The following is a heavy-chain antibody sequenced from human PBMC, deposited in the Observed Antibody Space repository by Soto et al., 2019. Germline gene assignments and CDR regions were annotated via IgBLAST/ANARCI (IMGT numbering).Heavy chain of an antibody. Sequence: GGSLRLSCAASGFTVSSNYMSWVRQAPGKGLEWVSVIYSGGSTYYADSVKGRFTISRDNSKNTLYLQMNSLRAEDTAVYYCARSGIAAAGPSGLFGYWGQGTLVTVSS. J-gene: IGHJ4*02. CDR1: GFTVSSNY. V-gene: IGHV3-53*01. CDR2: IYSGGST. D-gene: IGHD6-13*01. CDR3: ARSGIAAAGPSGLFGY.